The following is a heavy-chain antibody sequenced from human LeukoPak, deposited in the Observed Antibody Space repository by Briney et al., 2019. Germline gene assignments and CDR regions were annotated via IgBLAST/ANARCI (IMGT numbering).Heavy chain of an antibody. CDR2: IWHGGSYK. CDR3: AKDGVGATSLDC. D-gene: IGHD1-26*01. Sequence: PGGSLRLSCAASGFTFSRYGMHWVRQAPGKGLEWVAVIWHGGSYKYYADSVKGRFTISRDSSKNTLYLQMNSLRAEDTAVYYCAKDGVGATSLDCWGQGTLVTVSS. V-gene: IGHV3-33*06. CDR1: GFTFSRYG. J-gene: IGHJ4*02.